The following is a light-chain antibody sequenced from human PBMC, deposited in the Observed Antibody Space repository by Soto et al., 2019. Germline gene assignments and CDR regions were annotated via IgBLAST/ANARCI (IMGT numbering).Light chain of an antibody. CDR1: GSDLAVYAF. J-gene: IGLJ2*01. V-gene: IGLV2-8*01. CDR3: CSSSGSNTLV. CDR2: EVT. Sequence: QSALTPPPSASGSPGQSVSISCAGSGSDLAVYAFVSWYQQHPGTAPKLIIYEVTKRPSGVPDLFSGSKSASTASLTVSGLQAEDEADYYCCSSSGSNTLVFGGGQQLTVL.